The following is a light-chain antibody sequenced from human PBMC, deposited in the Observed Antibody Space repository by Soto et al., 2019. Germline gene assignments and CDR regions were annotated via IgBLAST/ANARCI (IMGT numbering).Light chain of an antibody. V-gene: IGKV3-20*01. CDR3: QLYGISPH. J-gene: IGKJ5*01. Sequence: EVVMTQSPATLSVSPGEGATLSCRASQSVTSNYLAWYQQKPGKAPRLLIHGISNRATGVPDRFSGSGSGTDFTLTINRLEPEDFAVYYCQLYGISPHFGQGTRLEIK. CDR2: GIS. CDR1: QSVTSNY.